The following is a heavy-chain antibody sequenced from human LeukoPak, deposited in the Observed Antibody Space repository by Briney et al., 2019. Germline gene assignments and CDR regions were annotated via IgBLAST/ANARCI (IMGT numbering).Heavy chain of an antibody. V-gene: IGHV4-34*08. CDR2: INHSGIT. J-gene: IGHJ4*02. D-gene: IGHD2-15*01. Sequence: GSLRLSCAASGFTFSTYDMSWVRQAPGKGLEWIGEINHSGITTYNPSLKSRVTISVDTSKKQFSLKLNSVTAADTAVYYCAISHKWLLLDYWGQGTLVTVSS. CDR3: AISHKWLLLDY. CDR1: GFTFSTYD.